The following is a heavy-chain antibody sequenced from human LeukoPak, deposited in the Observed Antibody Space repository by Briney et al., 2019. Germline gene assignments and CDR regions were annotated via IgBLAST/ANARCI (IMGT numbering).Heavy chain of an antibody. V-gene: IGHV1-2*06. Sequence: ASVKVSCKASGYTFTGYDMHWVRQAPGQGLEWMGRINPNSGGTNYAQKFQGRVTMTRDTSISTAYMELSRLRSDDTAVYYCARDWASYGYLTVDYWGQGTLVTVSS. CDR1: GYTFTGYD. CDR2: INPNSGGT. CDR3: ARDWASYGYLTVDY. J-gene: IGHJ4*02. D-gene: IGHD5-18*01.